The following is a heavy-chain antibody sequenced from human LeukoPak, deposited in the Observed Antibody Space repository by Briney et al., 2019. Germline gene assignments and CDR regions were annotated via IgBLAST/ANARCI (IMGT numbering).Heavy chain of an antibody. V-gene: IGHV3-74*01. J-gene: IGHJ4*02. CDR1: GFTFSSYW. Sequence: GGSLRLSCAASGFTFSSYWMHWVRQAPGKGLVWVSRINSDGSSTSYADSVKGRFTISRDNAKNTLYLQMNSLRAEDTAVYYCATGGSGWYPDYWGQGTLVTVSS. CDR2: INSDGSST. CDR3: ATGGSGWYPDY. D-gene: IGHD6-19*01.